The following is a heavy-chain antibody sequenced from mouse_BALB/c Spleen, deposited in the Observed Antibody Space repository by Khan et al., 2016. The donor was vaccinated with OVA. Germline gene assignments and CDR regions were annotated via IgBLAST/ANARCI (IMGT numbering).Heavy chain of an antibody. CDR3: ARGNTYVGCAMDY. CDR1: GYTFTNFW. V-gene: IGHV1-63*02. Sequence: QVQLQQSGAELVRPGTSVKMSCKAVGYTFTNFWIGWVKQSPGHGLEWVGDIYPGGSYTNYTEKFKGKATLTADNSSSTAYLQVSSLTSEDSAIYDYARGNTYVGCAMDYWGQGTSVTVSS. D-gene: IGHD2-14*01. CDR2: IYPGGSYT. J-gene: IGHJ4*01.